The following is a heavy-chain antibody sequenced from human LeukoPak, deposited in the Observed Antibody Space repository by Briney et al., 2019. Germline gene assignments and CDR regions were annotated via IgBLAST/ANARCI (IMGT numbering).Heavy chain of an antibody. V-gene: IGHV5-51*01. D-gene: IGHD1-26*01. CDR2: IYPDDSET. J-gene: IGHJ3*02. Sequence: GESLKISCKASGYRFTTDYIGWVRQMPGKGLEWMGIIYPDDSETNYSPSFQGHVSMSVNKSITTAYLQWSSLKASDTAMYYCARVYGGATGNAFDIWGQGTMVTVSS. CDR1: GYRFTTDY. CDR3: ARVYGGATGNAFDI.